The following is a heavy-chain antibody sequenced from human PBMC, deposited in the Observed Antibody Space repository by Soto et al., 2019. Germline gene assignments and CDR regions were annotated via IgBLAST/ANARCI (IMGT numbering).Heavy chain of an antibody. CDR1: GFTFSSYG. Sequence: QVQLVESGGGVVQPGRSLRLSCAASGFTFSSYGMHWVRQAPGKGLEWVAVIWYDGSNKYYADSVKGRFTISRDSSKNTLYLQMNSLRAEDTAVYYCARDGYGSGSYYIDYWGQGTLVTVSS. CDR2: IWYDGSNK. V-gene: IGHV3-33*01. CDR3: ARDGYGSGSYYIDY. J-gene: IGHJ4*02. D-gene: IGHD3-10*01.